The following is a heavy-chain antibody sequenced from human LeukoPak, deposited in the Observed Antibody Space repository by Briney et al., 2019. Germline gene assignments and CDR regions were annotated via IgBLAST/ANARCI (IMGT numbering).Heavy chain of an antibody. J-gene: IGHJ4*02. CDR1: GFTFSSYS. V-gene: IGHV3-21*01. CDR2: ISSRSSYI. CDR3: ARGNDYGDY. Sequence: GGSLRLSCAASGFTFSSYSMNWVRQAPGKGLEWVSSISSRSSYIYYADSVKGRFTISRDNAKNSLYLQMNSLRAEDTAVYYCARGNDYGDYWGQGTLVTVSS.